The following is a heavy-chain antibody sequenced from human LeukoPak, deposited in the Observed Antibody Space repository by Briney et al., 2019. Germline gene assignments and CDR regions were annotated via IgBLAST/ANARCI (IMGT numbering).Heavy chain of an antibody. CDR1: EFTFSSYW. Sequence: GGSLRLSCAASEFTFSSYWMTWVRQAPGKGLEWVASLNEDGSKRSYVGSVKGRFTISRDNAQKSVYLQMNSLTAEDTAVYYCARAVTSMDGYWGQGTLVTVSS. CDR2: LNEDGSKR. V-gene: IGHV3-7*03. D-gene: IGHD5-18*01. CDR3: ARAVTSMDGY. J-gene: IGHJ4*02.